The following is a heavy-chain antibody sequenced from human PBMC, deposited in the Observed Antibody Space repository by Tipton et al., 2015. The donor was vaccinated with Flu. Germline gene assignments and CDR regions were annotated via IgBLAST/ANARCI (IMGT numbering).Heavy chain of an antibody. D-gene: IGHD4-17*01. CDR1: GGSISSYY. Sequence: TLSLTCTVSGGSISSYYWSWIRQPPGKGLEWIGYIYYSGSTNYNPSLKSRVTISVDTSKNQFSLKLSSVTAADTAVYYCARHSLGYGDYASAFDIWGQGTMVTVSS. V-gene: IGHV4-59*08. CDR3: ARHSLGYGDYASAFDI. J-gene: IGHJ3*02. CDR2: IYYSGST.